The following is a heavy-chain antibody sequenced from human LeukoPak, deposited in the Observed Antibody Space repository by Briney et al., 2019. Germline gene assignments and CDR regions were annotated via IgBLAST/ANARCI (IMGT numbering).Heavy chain of an antibody. Sequence: GGSLRLSCAASGFTFSSYGMHWVRQAPGKGLEWVAPIWYDGSNKYYTDSVKGRLTISRDNSKNTLYLQMNSLRAEDTAIYYCAREGPRGNSQFDYWGQGTLVTVSS. D-gene: IGHD2/OR15-2a*01. V-gene: IGHV3-33*01. CDR3: AREGPRGNSQFDY. CDR1: GFTFSSYG. J-gene: IGHJ4*02. CDR2: IWYDGSNK.